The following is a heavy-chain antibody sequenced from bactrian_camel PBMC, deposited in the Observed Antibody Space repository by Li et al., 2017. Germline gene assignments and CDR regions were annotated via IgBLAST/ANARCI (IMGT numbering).Heavy chain of an antibody. V-gene: IGHV3-2*01. CDR3: ATGLTLGLAF. D-gene: IGHD8*01. Sequence: HVQLVESGGGLVQPGGSLSLSCATSGFTFSSYFMTWVRQAPGKGLEWVSSIWFDDRNTFYVDSVKGRFTISRDNAKNTLYLQMNSLKTEDTAVYYCATGLTLGLAFWGQGTQVTVS. CDR1: GFTFSSYF. J-gene: IGHJ4*01. CDR2: IWFDDRNT.